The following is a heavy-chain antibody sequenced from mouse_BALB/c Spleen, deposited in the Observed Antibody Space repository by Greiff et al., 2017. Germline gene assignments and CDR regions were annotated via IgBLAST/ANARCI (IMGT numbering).Heavy chain of an antibody. CDR2: ISYSGST. CDR3: ARGPKLGRYFDY. V-gene: IGHV3-2*02. D-gene: IGHD4-1*01. CDR1: GYSITSDYA. J-gene: IGHJ2*01. Sequence: EVKLLESGPGLVKPSQSLSLTCTVTGYSITSDYAWNWIRQFPGNKLEWMGYISYSGSTSYNPSLKSRISITRDTSKNQFFLQLNSVTTEDTATYYCARGPKLGRYFDYWGQGTTLTVSS.